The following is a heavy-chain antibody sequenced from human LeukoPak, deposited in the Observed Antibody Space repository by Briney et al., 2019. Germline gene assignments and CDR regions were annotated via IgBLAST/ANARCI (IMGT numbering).Heavy chain of an antibody. CDR1: GYTFTGYY. CDR2: INPNNGGT. Sequence: GASVKVSCKVSGYTFTGYYIHWVRQAPGQGLDWMGRINPNNGGTNYAQKFQGRVTMTRDMSMSTAYMELSRLRSDDTAVYYCAGEDNSSGYRPFDIWGQGTMVTVPS. CDR3: AGEDNSSGYRPFDI. D-gene: IGHD3-22*01. V-gene: IGHV1-2*06. J-gene: IGHJ3*02.